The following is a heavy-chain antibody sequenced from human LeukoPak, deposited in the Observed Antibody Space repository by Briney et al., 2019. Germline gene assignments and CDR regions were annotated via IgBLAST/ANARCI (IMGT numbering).Heavy chain of an antibody. CDR3: AKRGVVIRGILVIGYHQEAYHYDF. V-gene: IGHV3-23*01. Sequence: GGSLRLSCVVSGISLSNYAMTWVRQAPGKGLEWVSYISERGGSTTYADSVKGRFTISRDTSLNTLYLQMNNLRAEATAVYFCAKRGVVIRGILVIGYHQEAYHYDFWGQGVLVTVSS. CDR2: ISERGGST. J-gene: IGHJ4*02. CDR1: GISLSNYA. D-gene: IGHD3-10*01.